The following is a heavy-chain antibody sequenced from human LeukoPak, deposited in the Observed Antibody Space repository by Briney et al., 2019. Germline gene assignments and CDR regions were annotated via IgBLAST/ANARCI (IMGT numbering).Heavy chain of an antibody. CDR3: AEDYSSSF. J-gene: IGHJ4*02. V-gene: IGHV3-23*01. CDR1: SFTFSTFA. Sequence: GESLRLSCTVSSFTFSTFAMSWVRQAPGKGPEWVAGISGSGDTTYYAESVKGRFTISRDNSRTTLYLQMNRLRAEDTAIYYCAEDYSSSFWGQGTLVTVSS. D-gene: IGHD6-6*01. CDR2: ISGSGDTT.